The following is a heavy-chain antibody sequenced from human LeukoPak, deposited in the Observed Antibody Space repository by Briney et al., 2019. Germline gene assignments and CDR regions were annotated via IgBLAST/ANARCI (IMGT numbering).Heavy chain of an antibody. J-gene: IGHJ4*02. V-gene: IGHV3-30*01. CDR3: ARGSGYSTGVFDY. Sequence: GGSLRLSCAASGFTFSSYAMHWVRQAPGKGLEWVAVISYDGSNKYYADSVKGRFTISRDNSKNTLYLQMNSLRAEDTAVYYCARGSGYSTGVFDYWGQGTLATVSS. CDR2: ISYDGSNK. CDR1: GFTFSSYA. D-gene: IGHD2-15*01.